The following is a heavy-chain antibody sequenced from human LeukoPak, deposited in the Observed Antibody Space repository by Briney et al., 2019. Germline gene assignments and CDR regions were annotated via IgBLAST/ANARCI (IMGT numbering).Heavy chain of an antibody. D-gene: IGHD4-17*01. CDR3: ASGYGDYVSYFDY. Sequence: SETLSLTCTVSGGSISSSSYYWGWIRQPPGKGLEWIGSIYYSGSTYYNPSLKSRVTISVDTSKNQFSLKLSSVTAADTAVYYCASGYGDYVSYFDYWGQGTLVTVSS. CDR1: GGSISSSSYY. V-gene: IGHV4-39*01. J-gene: IGHJ4*02. CDR2: IYYSGST.